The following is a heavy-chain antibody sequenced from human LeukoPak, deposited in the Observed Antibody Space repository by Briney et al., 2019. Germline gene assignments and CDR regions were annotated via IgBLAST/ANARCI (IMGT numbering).Heavy chain of an antibody. CDR2: INHSGST. D-gene: IGHD6-19*01. J-gene: IGHJ4*02. CDR1: GGSFSGYY. Sequence: SETLSLTCAVYGGSFSGYYWSWIRQPPGKGLEWIGEINHSGSTNYNPSLRSRVTISVDTSKNQFSLKLSSVTAADTAVYYCARADGSGWTNYFDYWGQGTLVTVSS. CDR3: ARADGSGWTNYFDY. V-gene: IGHV4-34*01.